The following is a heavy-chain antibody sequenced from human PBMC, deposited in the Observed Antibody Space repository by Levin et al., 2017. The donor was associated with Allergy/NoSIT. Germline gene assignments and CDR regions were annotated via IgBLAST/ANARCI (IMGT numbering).Heavy chain of an antibody. J-gene: IGHJ4*02. CDR2: ISSDGTTK. CDR3: AKSKENDYVWGSSPDY. V-gene: IGHV3-30*18. Sequence: AGGSLRLSCAASGKTFSSNAMHWVRQAPGKGLEWVAVISSDGTTKYYADFVKGRFTISRDNSKNTLYLQMNSLTAEDTAVYYCAKSKENDYVWGSSPDYWGQGTLVTVSS. CDR1: GKTFSSNA. D-gene: IGHD3-16*01.